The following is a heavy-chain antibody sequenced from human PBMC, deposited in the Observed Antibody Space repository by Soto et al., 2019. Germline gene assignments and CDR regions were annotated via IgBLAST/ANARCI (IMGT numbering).Heavy chain of an antibody. D-gene: IGHD3-9*01. J-gene: IGHJ3*02. CDR1: GFTFSDYY. Sequence: QVQLVEPGGGLVKPGGSLRLSCAASGFTFSDYYMSWFRKAPGKGLGWVSYISSSSSYTNYADSVKGRFTISRDNAKNSLYLQMNSLRAEDTAVYYCARDADILTGSDAFDIWGQGTMVTVSS. CDR3: ARDADILTGSDAFDI. CDR2: ISSSSSYT. V-gene: IGHV3-11*05.